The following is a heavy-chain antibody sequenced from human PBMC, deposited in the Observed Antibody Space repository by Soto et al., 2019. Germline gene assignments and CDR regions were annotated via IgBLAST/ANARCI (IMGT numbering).Heavy chain of an antibody. D-gene: IGHD6-19*01. CDR2: ISSSSSYI. CDR3: ARGWGSGWPNPDLAY. CDR1: GFTFSSYS. Sequence: EVQLVESGGGLVKPGGSLRLSCAASGFTFSSYSMNWVRQAPGKGLEWVSSISSSSSYIYYADSVKGRFTISRDNAKNSLYLQMNSLRAEDTAVYYCARGWGSGWPNPDLAYWGQGTLVTVSS. J-gene: IGHJ4*02. V-gene: IGHV3-21*01.